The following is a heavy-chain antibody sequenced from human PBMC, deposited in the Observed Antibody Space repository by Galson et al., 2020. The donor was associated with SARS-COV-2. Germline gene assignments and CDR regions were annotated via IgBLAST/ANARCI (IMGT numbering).Heavy chain of an antibody. CDR1: GGSISSYY. V-gene: IGHV4-59*01. J-gene: IGHJ4*02. CDR3: ARMPHYYDSSGYGVDY. CDR2: IYYSGST. Sequence: ASETLSLTCTVSGGSISSYYWSWIRQPPGKGLEWIGYIYYSGSTNYNPSLKSRVTISVDTSKNQFSLKLSSVTAADTAVYYCARMPHYYDSSGYGVDYWGQGTLVTVSS. D-gene: IGHD3-22*01.